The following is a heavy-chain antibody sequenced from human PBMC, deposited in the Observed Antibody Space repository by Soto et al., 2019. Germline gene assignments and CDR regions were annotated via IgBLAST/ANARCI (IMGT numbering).Heavy chain of an antibody. CDR2: ISSSGSTI. CDR3: ATLAAAGTTFDY. D-gene: IGHD6-13*01. J-gene: IGHJ4*02. V-gene: IGHV3-48*03. Sequence: GGSLRLSCAASGFTFSSYEMNWVRQAPGKGLEWVSYISSSGSTIYYADSVKGRFTISRDNAKNSLYLQMNSLRAEDTAVYYCATLAAAGTTFDYWGQGTLVTVSS. CDR1: GFTFSSYE.